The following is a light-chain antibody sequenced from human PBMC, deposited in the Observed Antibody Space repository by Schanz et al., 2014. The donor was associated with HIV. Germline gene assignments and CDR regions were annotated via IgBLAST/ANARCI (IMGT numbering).Light chain of an antibody. Sequence: QSALTQPPSASGSPGQSVTISCTGTSSDVGAYNYVSWYQQHPGKAPKLMIYEVTKRPSGVPDRFSGSKSGNTASLTISGLQAEDEADYYCCSYAGSSSWVFGGGTKLTVL. CDR2: EVT. J-gene: IGLJ3*02. CDR3: CSYAGSSSWV. CDR1: SSDVGAYNY. V-gene: IGLV2-8*01.